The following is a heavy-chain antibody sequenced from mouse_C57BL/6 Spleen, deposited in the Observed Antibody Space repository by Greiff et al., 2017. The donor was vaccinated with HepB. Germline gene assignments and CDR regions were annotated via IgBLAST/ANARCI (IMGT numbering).Heavy chain of an antibody. J-gene: IGHJ4*01. CDR1: GFNFKDYY. CDR2: IDPEDGDT. V-gene: IGHV14-1*01. Sequence: EVQLQQSGAELVRPGASVKLSCTASGFNFKDYYMHWVKQRPEQGLEWIGRIDPEDGDTEYAQKFQGKATMTVDTSSNTAYLQLSSLTSEDSAVYYCTKPYGDYDAIAYWGQGTPVTVSS. D-gene: IGHD2-13*01. CDR3: TKPYGDYDAIAY.